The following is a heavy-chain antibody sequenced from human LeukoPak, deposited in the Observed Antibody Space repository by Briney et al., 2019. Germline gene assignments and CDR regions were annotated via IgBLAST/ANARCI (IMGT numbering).Heavy chain of an antibody. D-gene: IGHD3-22*01. CDR1: GGSISSYY. Sequence: NPSETLSLTCTVSGGSISSYYWSWIRQPPGKGLEWIGYIYYSGSTNYNPSLKSRVTISVDTSKNQFSLKLSSVTAADTAVYYCARGPYYYDSSGYYLRENAFDIWGQGTMVTVSS. CDR3: ARGPYYYDSSGYYLRENAFDI. CDR2: IYYSGST. V-gene: IGHV4-59*01. J-gene: IGHJ3*02.